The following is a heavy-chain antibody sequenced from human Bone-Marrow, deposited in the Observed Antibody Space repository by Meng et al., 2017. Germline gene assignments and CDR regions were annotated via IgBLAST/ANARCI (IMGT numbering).Heavy chain of an antibody. CDR2: ISSSGSTI. CDR3: ARISYANGVSWFDP. CDR1: GFTFSSYE. J-gene: IGHJ5*02. Sequence: GESLKISCAASGFTFSSYEMNWVRQAPGKGLEWVSYISSSGSTIYYADSVKGRFTISRDTAKNSLYRQMNSLRAEETAVYYCARISYANGVSWFDPWGQGTLVTVSS. D-gene: IGHD2-8*01. V-gene: IGHV3-48*03.